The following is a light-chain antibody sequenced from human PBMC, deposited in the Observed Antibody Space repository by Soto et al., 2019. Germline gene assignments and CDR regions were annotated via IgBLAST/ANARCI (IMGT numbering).Light chain of an antibody. J-gene: IGKJ1*01. CDR3: QQRSNWWT. CDR2: GAS. Sequence: EIVMTQSPVTLSVSPGERATLSCRASQSVRRNLAWYQQKPGQAPRLLISGASTRATGIPARFSGSGSGTEFTLTISSLQSEDFAVYYCQQRSNWWTFGQGTKVEIK. V-gene: IGKV3-15*01. CDR1: QSVRRN.